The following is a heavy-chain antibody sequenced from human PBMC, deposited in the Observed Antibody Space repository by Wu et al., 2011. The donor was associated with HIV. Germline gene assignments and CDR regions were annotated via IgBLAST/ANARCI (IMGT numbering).Heavy chain of an antibody. J-gene: IGHJ4*02. CDR3: ARGGDYYDSSGYWD. CDR2: IHPNSGDT. Sequence: QVHLVQSGAEVKKPGSSVKVSCQASGGTFSYYAVSWVRQAPGQGLEWMGWIHPNSGDTNYAQKFQGRVTMTRATSISTAYMELSRLRSDDTAVYYCARGGDYYDSSGYWDWGQGTLVTVSS. D-gene: IGHD3-22*01. CDR1: GGTFSYYA. V-gene: IGHV1-2*02.